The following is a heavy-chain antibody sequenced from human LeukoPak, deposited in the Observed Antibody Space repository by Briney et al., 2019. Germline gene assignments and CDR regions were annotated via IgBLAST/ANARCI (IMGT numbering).Heavy chain of an antibody. CDR3: ARRYSGAYYHFDY. Sequence: GESLKISCKGSGYSFTNDWIGWVRQMPGKGLEWMGIIYPGDSDTRYSPSFQGQVTISADKSITTAYLQWSSLKASDTAMYYCARRYSGAYYHFDYWGQGTLVIVSS. D-gene: IGHD1-26*01. CDR2: IYPGDSDT. V-gene: IGHV5-51*01. CDR1: GYSFTNDW. J-gene: IGHJ4*02.